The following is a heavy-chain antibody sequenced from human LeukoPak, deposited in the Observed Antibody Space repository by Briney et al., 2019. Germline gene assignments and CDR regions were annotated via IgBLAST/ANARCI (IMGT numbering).Heavy chain of an antibody. Sequence: GGSLRLSCAASGFTFNNHWMCWVRQAPGKGLEWVANIKQDGSEKFYVDSVKGRFTISRDNAKNSLYLQMNSLRAEDTAVYYCARDELWTVVEPALDYWGQGTLVTVS. D-gene: IGHD2-2*01. J-gene: IGHJ4*02. CDR3: ARDELWTVVEPALDY. CDR2: IKQDGSEK. V-gene: IGHV3-7*01. CDR1: GFTFNNHW.